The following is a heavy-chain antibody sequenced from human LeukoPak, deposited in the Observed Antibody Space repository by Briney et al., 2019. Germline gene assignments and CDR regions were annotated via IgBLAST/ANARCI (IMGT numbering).Heavy chain of an antibody. CDR2: IGTAGDT. V-gene: IGHV3-13*01. D-gene: IGHD3-9*01. Sequence: GGSLRLSCAASGFTFSSYDMHWVRQATGKGLEWVSAIGTAGDTYYPGSVKGRFTISRENAKNSLYLQMNSLRAGDTAVYYCARAEGYDILTGYYRFIDYWGQGTLVTVSS. CDR1: GFTFSSYD. J-gene: IGHJ4*02. CDR3: ARAEGYDILTGYYRFIDY.